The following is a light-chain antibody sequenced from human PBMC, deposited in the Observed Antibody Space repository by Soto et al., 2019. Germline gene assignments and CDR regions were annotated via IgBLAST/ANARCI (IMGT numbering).Light chain of an antibody. J-gene: IGKJ2*01. Sequence: DVVMTQSPLSLPVTLGQPASISCRSCQILVYIDGNTYLNWFQQTPGQSPRRLISKVTNRDSGDPDRYNGSGSGTDLQLKISSLGADDVAVLYCLQVTHCPPTLGHRTQLEI. CDR1: QILVYIDGNTY. CDR2: KVT. CDR3: LQVTHCPPT. V-gene: IGKV2-30*01.